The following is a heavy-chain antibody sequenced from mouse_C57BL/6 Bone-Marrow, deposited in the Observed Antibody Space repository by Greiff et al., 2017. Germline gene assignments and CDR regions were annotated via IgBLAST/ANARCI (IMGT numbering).Heavy chain of an antibody. D-gene: IGHD1-1*01. Sequence: QVQLQQPGAELVKPGASVKVSCKASGYTFTSYWMHWVKQRPGQGLEWIGRIHPSDSDTNYNQKFKGKATLTVDKSSSTAYMQLSSLTSEDSAVYYCAMSITTVVDDYAMDYWGQGTSVTVSS. CDR2: IHPSDSDT. CDR3: AMSITTVVDDYAMDY. V-gene: IGHV1-74*01. J-gene: IGHJ4*01. CDR1: GYTFTSYW.